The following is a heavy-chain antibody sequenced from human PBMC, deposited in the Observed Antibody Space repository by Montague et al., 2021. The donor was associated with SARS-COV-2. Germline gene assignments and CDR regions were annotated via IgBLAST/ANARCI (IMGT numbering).Heavy chain of an antibody. Sequence: SETLSLTCAVHGGSFSTYSWNWIRQPPGKGLEWFGEIHHGGSTNYNPSLKSRVTISADTSKNQFSLKLTSVAAADTAVYYCARLGDGVVPSPILGVGPCYCYYYMDIWGKGTTVTVSS. V-gene: IGHV4-34*01. CDR1: GGSFSTYS. D-gene: IGHD3-10*01. CDR3: ARLGDGVVPSPILGVGPCYCYYYMDI. CDR2: IHHGGST. J-gene: IGHJ6*03.